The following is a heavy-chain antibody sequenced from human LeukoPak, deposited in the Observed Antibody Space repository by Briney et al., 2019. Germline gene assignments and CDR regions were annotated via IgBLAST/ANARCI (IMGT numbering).Heavy chain of an antibody. CDR1: GGSISNYY. J-gene: IGHJ3*02. V-gene: IGHV4-59*01. Sequence: SETLSLTCTVSGGSISNYYWTWIRQPPGKGLEWIGYIYNSGSTNYNPSLKSRVTISVDTSENQFSLHLNSVTAADTAVYYCASHTTTNKRPAFAIWGQGTMVTVSS. D-gene: IGHD2/OR15-2a*01. CDR3: ASHTTTNKRPAFAI. CDR2: IYNSGST.